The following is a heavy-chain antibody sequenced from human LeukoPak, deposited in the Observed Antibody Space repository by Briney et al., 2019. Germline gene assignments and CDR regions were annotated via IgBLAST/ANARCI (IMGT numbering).Heavy chain of an antibody. CDR2: IGSSSSNM. J-gene: IGHJ4*02. V-gene: IGHV3-48*01. CDR1: GFTFSSYG. Sequence: QPGGSLRLSCAASGFTFSSYGMNWVRQAPGKGLEWVSYIGSSSSNMYYAASVKGRFTISRDNVQNSLYLQMNSLRADDTAVYYCAKVELVAATPYYFDYWGQGTLVTVSS. CDR3: AKVELVAATPYYFDY. D-gene: IGHD2-15*01.